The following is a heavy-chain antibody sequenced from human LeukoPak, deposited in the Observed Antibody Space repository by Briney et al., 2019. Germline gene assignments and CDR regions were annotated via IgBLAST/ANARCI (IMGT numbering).Heavy chain of an antibody. J-gene: IGHJ4*02. CDR3: ARQLECGGDCYYYFDY. V-gene: IGHV4-39*01. Sequence: SETLSLTCTVSGGSISSSSHYWGWIRQPPGKGLEWIGSIYYSGSTYYNPSLKSRVTISVDTSKNQFSLKLSSVTAADTAVYYCARQLECGGDCYYYFDYWGQGTLVTVSS. CDR1: GGSISSSSHY. CDR2: IYYSGST. D-gene: IGHD2-21*01.